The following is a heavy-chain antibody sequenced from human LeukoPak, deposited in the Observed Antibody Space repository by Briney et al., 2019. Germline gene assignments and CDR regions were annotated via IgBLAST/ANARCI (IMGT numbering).Heavy chain of an antibody. J-gene: IGHJ4*02. Sequence: GRSLRLSCAASGFTFNRYAMHWVRQAPGKGLEWVAFRSNKYYADSVKGRFTVSRDNSKNTLYLQMNSLRAEDTAVYYCAKDERGYYDSSGFFGAIDYWGQGSLVSVSS. V-gene: IGHV3-33*06. CDR2: RSNK. CDR1: GFTFNRYA. CDR3: AKDERGYYDSSGFFGAIDY. D-gene: IGHD3-22*01.